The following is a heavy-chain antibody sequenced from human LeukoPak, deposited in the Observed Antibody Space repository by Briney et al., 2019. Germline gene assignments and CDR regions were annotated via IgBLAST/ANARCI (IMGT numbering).Heavy chain of an antibody. J-gene: IGHJ4*02. CDR2: IYHSGST. CDR1: GYSISSGYN. D-gene: IGHD3-16*02. CDR3: ARDVISGYFDY. V-gene: IGHV4-38-2*02. Sequence: SETLSLTCAVSGYSISSGYNWGWIRQPPGKGLEWIGSIYHSGSTYYNPSLKSRVTISVDTSKNQFSLKLSSVTAADTAVYYCARDVISGYFDYWGQGTLVTVSS.